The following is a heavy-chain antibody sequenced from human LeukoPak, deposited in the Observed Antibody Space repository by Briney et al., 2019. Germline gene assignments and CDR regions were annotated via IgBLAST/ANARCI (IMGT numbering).Heavy chain of an antibody. J-gene: IGHJ6*02. CDR1: GFTFSSYG. CDR2: IWYDGSNK. Sequence: GRSLRLSCAASGFTFSSYGMHWVRQAPGMGLEWVAVIWYDGSNKYYADSVKGRFTISRDNSKNTLYLQMNSLRAEDTAVYYCAKDQKPFNGMDVWGQGTTVTVSS. V-gene: IGHV3-33*06. CDR3: AKDQKPFNGMDV.